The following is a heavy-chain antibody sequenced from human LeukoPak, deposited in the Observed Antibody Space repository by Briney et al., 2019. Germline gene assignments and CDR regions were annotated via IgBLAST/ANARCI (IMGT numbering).Heavy chain of an antibody. CDR3: ASSVVVPAASRGSWFDP. Sequence: SETLSLTCAVYGGSFSGYYWSWIRQPPGKGLEWIGEINHSGSTNYNPSLKSRVTISVDTSKNQFSLKLSSVTAADTAVYYCASSVVVPAASRGSWFDPWGQGTLVTVSS. D-gene: IGHD2-2*01. CDR2: INHSGST. CDR1: GGSFSGYY. J-gene: IGHJ5*02. V-gene: IGHV4-34*01.